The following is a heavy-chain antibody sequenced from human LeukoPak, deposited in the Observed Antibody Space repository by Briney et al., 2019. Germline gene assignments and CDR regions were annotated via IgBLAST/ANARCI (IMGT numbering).Heavy chain of an antibody. V-gene: IGHV1-2*02. D-gene: IGHD3-22*01. CDR1: GYTFTGYY. CDR3: ARERAYYDSSGYYVY. Sequence: ASVKVSCKASGYTFTGYYMHWVRQAPGQGLEWMGWINPNSGGTNYAQKFQGRVTMSMDTCISTASKALSRLRSDDTAVYYCARERAYYDSSGYYVYWGQGTLVTVSS. CDR2: INPNSGGT. J-gene: IGHJ4*02.